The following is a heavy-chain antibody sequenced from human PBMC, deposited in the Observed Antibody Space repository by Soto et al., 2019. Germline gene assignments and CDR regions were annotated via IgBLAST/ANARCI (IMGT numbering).Heavy chain of an antibody. J-gene: IGHJ4*02. Sequence: SETLSLTCTVAGGSVSNSNYYWGWIRQSPGKGLEWIGSVYYRGRSYSKSSVKSRVTISVDTSKNQFSLNLNSVTASDTAVYYCVSQRTSVLTQAYFDYWGPGALVTVSS. CDR2: VYYRGRS. CDR3: VSQRTSVLTQAYFDY. D-gene: IGHD2-8*01. CDR1: GGSVSNSNYY. V-gene: IGHV4-39*01.